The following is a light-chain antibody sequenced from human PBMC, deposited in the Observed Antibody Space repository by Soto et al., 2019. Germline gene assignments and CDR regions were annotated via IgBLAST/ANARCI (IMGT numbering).Light chain of an antibody. J-gene: IGKJ2*01. V-gene: IGKV2-28*01. CDR3: MQALESRT. Sequence: DIVMTQSPLSLPVTPGEPASISCRSSQSLLYSNGYNYLDWYLQKPGQSPHLLIYLGSNRASGVPDRFSGGGSGTDFTLKISRVEAEDVGVYYCMQALESRTFGQGTKLEIK. CDR2: LGS. CDR1: QSLLYSNGYNY.